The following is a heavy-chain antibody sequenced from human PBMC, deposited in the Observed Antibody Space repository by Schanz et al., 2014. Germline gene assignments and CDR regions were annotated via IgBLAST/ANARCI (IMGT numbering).Heavy chain of an antibody. CDR1: GFTLSNSD. CDR3: ARANYRRKINFDY. V-gene: IGHV3-13*01. CDR2: IGYLGDT. D-gene: IGHD3-10*01. Sequence: EVQLVESGGGLVQPGGSLRLSCAASGFTLSNSDMHWVRQGTGKGLEWVSTIGYLGDTYYPDSVKGRFTVSRDSGQNSLYLQMNSLRAGDAAVDYCARANYRRKINFDYWGRGTLVTVSS. J-gene: IGHJ4*01.